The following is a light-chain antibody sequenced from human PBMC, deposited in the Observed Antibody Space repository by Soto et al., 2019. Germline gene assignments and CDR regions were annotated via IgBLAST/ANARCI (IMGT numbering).Light chain of an antibody. CDR1: QGISNH. CDR2: AAS. J-gene: IGKJ4*01. CDR3: QQVNVYPST. V-gene: IGKV1-9*01. Sequence: IQLTQSPSSLSASLGDSVTITCRASQGISNHLGWYQQKPGKAPELLIYAASTLQTGVPSRFSGGGSGTDFTLTITSLQPEDFATYYCQQVNVYPSTFGGGTKVDIK.